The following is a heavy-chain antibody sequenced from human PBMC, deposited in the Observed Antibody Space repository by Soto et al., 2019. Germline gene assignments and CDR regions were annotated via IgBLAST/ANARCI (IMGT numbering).Heavy chain of an antibody. J-gene: IGHJ4*01. Sequence: SETLSLTCTVSGASINSGGYYWNWVRLLPGRGLEWIGYIYFTGNTYYNPSLESRVTISLDTPQNQFSLELNSVSAADTAVYYCVSGDAWGVLRAYW. D-gene: IGHD2-21*02. CDR1: GASINSGGYY. CDR3: VSGDAWGVLRAY. V-gene: IGHV4-31*02. CDR2: IYFTGNT.